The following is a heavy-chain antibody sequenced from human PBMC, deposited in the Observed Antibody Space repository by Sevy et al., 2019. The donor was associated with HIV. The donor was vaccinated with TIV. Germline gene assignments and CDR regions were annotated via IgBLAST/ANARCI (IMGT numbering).Heavy chain of an antibody. CDR3: ARPYGSGSWEAFDI. J-gene: IGHJ3*02. Sequence: GGTLRLSCAASGLSFSSYPMNWVRQAPGKGLEWVSSISGSGNYIYYADSLRGRFTISRDNAKNSLYLQMNSLRAEDTAVYYCARPYGSGSWEAFDIWGQGTMVTVSS. D-gene: IGHD3-10*01. CDR1: GLSFSSYP. V-gene: IGHV3-21*01. CDR2: ISGSGNYI.